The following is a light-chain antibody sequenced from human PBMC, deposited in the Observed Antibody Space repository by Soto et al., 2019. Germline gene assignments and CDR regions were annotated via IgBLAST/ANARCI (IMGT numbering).Light chain of an antibody. CDR1: QSVRTF. J-gene: IGKJ5*01. CDR2: GAS. Sequence: MTPSPATLSLSPGARATLSCRASQSVRTFLAWYQHKPGQAPRLLIYGASTRATGIPARFSGSGSGTEFTLTISSLQSEDFAVYYCQQYNNWPPITFGQGTRLEIK. V-gene: IGKV3-15*01. CDR3: QQYNNWPPIT.